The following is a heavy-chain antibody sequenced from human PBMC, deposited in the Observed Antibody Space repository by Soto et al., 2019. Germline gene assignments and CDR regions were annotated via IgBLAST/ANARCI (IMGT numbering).Heavy chain of an antibody. V-gene: IGHV3-23*04. J-gene: IGHJ4*02. Sequence: VQLVESGGGVVQPGRSLRLSCAASGFTFSSYAMHWVRQAPGKGLEWVSAIIGHNGRTYYADSVTGRFTISKDNSNKTLYLQMNSLRVEDTAIYYCTKGAWLDDFCGQGVLVTVSS. CDR3: TKGAWLDDF. CDR2: IIGHNGRT. D-gene: IGHD6-19*01. CDR1: GFTFSSYA.